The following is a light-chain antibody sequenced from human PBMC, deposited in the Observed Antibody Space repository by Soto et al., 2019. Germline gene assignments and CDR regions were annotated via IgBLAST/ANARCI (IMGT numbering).Light chain of an antibody. CDR1: QGIGND. CDR3: LQLNSYPLT. V-gene: IGKV1-17*01. Sequence: DIQMTQSPSSLSASVGDRVTITCRASQGIGNDLGWYQQKPGKAPKRLIYDASNLQSGVPSRFSGSGSGTEFTLIISSLQPEDFATYYCLQLNSYPLTFGGGTKVEIK. CDR2: DAS. J-gene: IGKJ4*01.